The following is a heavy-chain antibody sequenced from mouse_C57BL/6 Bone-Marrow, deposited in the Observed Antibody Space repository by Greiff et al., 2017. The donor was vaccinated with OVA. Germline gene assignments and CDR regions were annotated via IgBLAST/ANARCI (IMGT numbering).Heavy chain of an antibody. D-gene: IGHD1-1*01. Sequence: QVQLQQPGAELVKPGASVKMSCKASGYTFTSYWITWVKQRPGQGLEWIGDIYPGSGSTNYNEKFKSKATLTVDTSSSTAYMQISSLTSEDSAVYYCAREGGNLLLLPYWYFDVWGTGTTVTVSS. V-gene: IGHV1-55*01. J-gene: IGHJ1*03. CDR3: AREGGNLLLLPYWYFDV. CDR1: GYTFTSYW. CDR2: IYPGSGST.